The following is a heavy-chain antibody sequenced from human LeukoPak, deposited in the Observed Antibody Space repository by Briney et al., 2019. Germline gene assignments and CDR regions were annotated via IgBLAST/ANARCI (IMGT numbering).Heavy chain of an antibody. CDR2: VYYSGSA. CDR3: ARDCPAYCNGGSCYYYYYMDV. CDR1: GGSISTSGYY. Sequence: NPSETLSLTCTVPGGSISTSGYYWGWIRQPPGNGLEWIGSVYYSGSAYYNPSLRSRVTISVHTSKNHFSLKLSSVTAAYTAVYYCARDCPAYCNGGSCYYYYYMDVWGKGTTVTVSS. J-gene: IGHJ6*03. D-gene: IGHD2-15*01. V-gene: IGHV4-39*07.